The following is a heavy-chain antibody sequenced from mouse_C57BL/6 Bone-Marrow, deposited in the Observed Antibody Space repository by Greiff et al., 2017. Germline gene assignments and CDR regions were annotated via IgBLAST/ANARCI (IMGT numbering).Heavy chain of an antibody. CDR3: ARQHYYGSSYYFDY. Sequence: DVKLVESGGDLVKPGGSLKLSCAASGFTFSSYGMSWVRQTPNKRLEWVATISSGGSYTYYPDSVKGRFTISRDNAKNTLYLQMSSLKSEDTAMYYCARQHYYGSSYYFDYWGQGTTLTVSS. CDR2: ISSGGSYT. V-gene: IGHV5-6*02. CDR1: GFTFSSYG. D-gene: IGHD1-1*01. J-gene: IGHJ2*01.